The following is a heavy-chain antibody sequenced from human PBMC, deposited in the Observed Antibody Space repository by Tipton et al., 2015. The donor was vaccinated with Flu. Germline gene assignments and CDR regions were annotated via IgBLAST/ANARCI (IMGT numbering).Heavy chain of an antibody. D-gene: IGHD3-3*01. CDR3: ASRFLGHGGFDS. J-gene: IGHJ4*02. CDR1: GYFISSGYY. CDR2: IIQSGNA. Sequence: TLSLTCTVSGYFISSGYYWGWIRQSPGTGLQWIATIIQSGNAYYNPSLRSRLTLSIDTSRKQFSLNLISVTAADTATYCCASRFLGHGGFDSWGQGTLVTVST. V-gene: IGHV4-38-2*02.